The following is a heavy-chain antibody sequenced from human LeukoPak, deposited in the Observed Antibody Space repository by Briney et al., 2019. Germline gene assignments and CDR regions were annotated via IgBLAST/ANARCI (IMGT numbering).Heavy chain of an antibody. CDR2: INHSGRT. CDR1: GGSITDYF. CDR3: ARGSLSSVTTVLDY. Sequence: PSETLSLTCALSGGSITDYFYNWVRQSPGKGLEWIGEINHSGRTNYNPSLKSRVTISLDTSKSQFSLNLSSVTAADTAVYYCARGSLSSVTTVLDYWGQGTLVTVSS. D-gene: IGHD4-11*01. J-gene: IGHJ4*02. V-gene: IGHV4-34*01.